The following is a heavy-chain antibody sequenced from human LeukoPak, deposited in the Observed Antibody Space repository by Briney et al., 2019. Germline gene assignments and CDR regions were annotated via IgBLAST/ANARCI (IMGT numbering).Heavy chain of an antibody. J-gene: IGHJ5*02. V-gene: IGHV1-18*01. D-gene: IGHD6-13*01. CDR3: ARVVPIAAAGRYNWFDP. Sequence: ASVKVSCKASGYSFMSYHITWVRQAPGQGLEWMGWISGYNGNTNYAQKVQGRVTMTTDTSTSTAYMELRSLRSDDTAVYYCARVVPIAAAGRYNWFDPWGQGTLVTVTS. CDR2: ISGYNGNT. CDR1: GYSFMSYH.